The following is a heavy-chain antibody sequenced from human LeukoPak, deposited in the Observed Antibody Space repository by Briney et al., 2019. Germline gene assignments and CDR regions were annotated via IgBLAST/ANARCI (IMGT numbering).Heavy chain of an antibody. D-gene: IGHD5-18*01. J-gene: IGHJ2*01. V-gene: IGHV3-30*03. Sequence: PGRSLRLSCAASGFTFSSYGMHWVRQAPGKGLEWVAVISYDGSNKYYADSVKGRFTISRDNSKNTLYLQMNSLRAEDTAVYYCARDGIQLWLRAYWYFDLWGRGTLVTVSS. CDR3: ARDGIQLWLRAYWYFDL. CDR1: GFTFSSYG. CDR2: ISYDGSNK.